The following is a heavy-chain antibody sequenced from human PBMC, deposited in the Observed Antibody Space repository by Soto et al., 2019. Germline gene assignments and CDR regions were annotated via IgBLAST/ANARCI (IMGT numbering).Heavy chain of an antibody. CDR2: INAGNGNT. D-gene: IGHD3-16*01. CDR3: ARGLNDYIWGSYPSGDAFDI. Sequence: ASVKVSCKASGYTFTSYAMHWVRQAPGQRLEWMGWINAGNGNTKYSQKFQGRVTITRDTSASTAYMELSSLRSEDTAVYYCARGLNDYIWGSYPSGDAFDIWGQGTMVTVSS. CDR1: GYTFTSYA. V-gene: IGHV1-3*01. J-gene: IGHJ3*02.